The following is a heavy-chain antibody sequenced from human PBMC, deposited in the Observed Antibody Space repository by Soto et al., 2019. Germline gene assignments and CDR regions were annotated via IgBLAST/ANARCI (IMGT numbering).Heavy chain of an antibody. CDR1: GGSFSGYY. V-gene: IGHV4-34*02. J-gene: IGHJ5*02. CDR2: INHSGST. D-gene: IGHD2-2*01. CDR3: ARGLRVVLTAANRIVWFDP. Sequence: QVQLQQWGAGLLKPSETLSLTCAVYGGSFSGYYWSWIRQPPGKGLEWIGAINHSGSTNYSPSLESRVTMPQYTAKCQFSLKLSSVAAADTAVYYCARGLRVVLTAANRIVWFDPWGQGTLVTVCS.